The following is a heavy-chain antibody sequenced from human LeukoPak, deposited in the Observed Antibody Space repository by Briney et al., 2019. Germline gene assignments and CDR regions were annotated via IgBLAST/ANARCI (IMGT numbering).Heavy chain of an antibody. Sequence: LAGGSLRLSCAASGFTFNHYWMSWVRQAPGKGLEWLANIKQDGSQIYYVDSVKGRFTTSRVNAKYSLYLQMNSLRAEDTAVYYCAELGITMIGGVWGKGTTVTISS. J-gene: IGHJ6*04. D-gene: IGHD3-10*02. CDR1: GFTFNHYW. V-gene: IGHV3-7*01. CDR3: AELGITMIGGV. CDR2: IKQDGSQI.